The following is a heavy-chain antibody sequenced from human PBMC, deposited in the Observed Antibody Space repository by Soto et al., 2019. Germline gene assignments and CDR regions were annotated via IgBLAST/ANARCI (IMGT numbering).Heavy chain of an antibody. CDR1: GFTFSSYA. D-gene: IGHD6-19*01. Sequence: EVQLLESGGGLVQPGGSLRLSCAASGFTFSSYALSWVRQAPGKGLEWVSAISGSGGSTYYADSVKGRFTISRDNSKNTLYLGMNSLRAEDTAVYYCAKDQGGIAVASIKGGAYGMDFWGQGTTVTVSS. J-gene: IGHJ6*02. CDR3: AKDQGGIAVASIKGGAYGMDF. CDR2: ISGSGGST. V-gene: IGHV3-23*01.